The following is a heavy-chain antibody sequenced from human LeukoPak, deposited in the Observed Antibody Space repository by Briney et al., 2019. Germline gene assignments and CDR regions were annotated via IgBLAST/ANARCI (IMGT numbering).Heavy chain of an antibody. CDR1: GFTFSSYW. V-gene: IGHV3-7*01. CDR2: IKQDGSEK. Sequence: PGGSLRLSCAASGFTFSSYWMSWVRQAPGKGLEWVANIKQDGSEKYYVDSVKGRFTISRDNAKNSLYLQMNSLRAEDTAVYYCASGRTIVVVPAAWFDPWGQGTLVTVSS. J-gene: IGHJ5*02. D-gene: IGHD2-2*01. CDR3: ASGRTIVVVPAAWFDP.